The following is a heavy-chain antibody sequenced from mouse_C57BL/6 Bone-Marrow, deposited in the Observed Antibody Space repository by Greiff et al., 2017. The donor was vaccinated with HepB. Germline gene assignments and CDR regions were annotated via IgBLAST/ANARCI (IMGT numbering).Heavy chain of an antibody. V-gene: IGHV3-8*01. CDR2: ISYSGST. Sequence: EVQLLQSGPGLAKPSQTLSLTCSVTGYSITSDYWNWIRKFPGNKLEYMGYISYSGSTYYNPSLKSRISITRDTSKNQYYLQFNYVTTEDTATEYCAKSGGSTKPWYIDVWGKGTTVTVSS. J-gene: IGHJ1*03. CDR1: GYSITSDY. CDR3: AKSGGSTKPWYIDV. D-gene: IGHD1-2*01.